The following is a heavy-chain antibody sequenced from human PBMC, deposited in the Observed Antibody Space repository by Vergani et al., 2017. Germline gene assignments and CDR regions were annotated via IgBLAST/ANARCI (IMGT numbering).Heavy chain of an antibody. J-gene: IGHJ6*03. V-gene: IGHV3-13*05. CDR2: IGTAGDP. Sequence: EVQLVESGGGLVQPGGSLRLSCAASGFTFSSYDMHWVRQATGKGLEWVSAIGTAGDPYYPGSVKGRFTISRENAKNSLYLQMNSLRAGDTAVYYCAREGREWELLETYYYYYMDVWGKGTTVTVSS. D-gene: IGHD1-26*01. CDR1: GFTFSSYD. CDR3: AREGREWELLETYYYYYMDV.